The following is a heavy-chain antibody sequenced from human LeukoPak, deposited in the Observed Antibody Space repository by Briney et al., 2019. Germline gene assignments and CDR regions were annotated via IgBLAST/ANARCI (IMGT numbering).Heavy chain of an antibody. CDR1: GYTFTCCY. V-gene: IGHV1-2*06. CDR3: AVVDTAMVTFDY. Sequence: ASVKVSCKASGYTFTCCYMHWVRQAPGQGREWMGRINPNSGGTNYAQKFQGRVTMTRDTSISTAYMELSRLRSDDTAVYYCAVVDTAMVTFDYWGQGTLVTVSS. D-gene: IGHD5-18*01. CDR2: INPNSGGT. J-gene: IGHJ4*02.